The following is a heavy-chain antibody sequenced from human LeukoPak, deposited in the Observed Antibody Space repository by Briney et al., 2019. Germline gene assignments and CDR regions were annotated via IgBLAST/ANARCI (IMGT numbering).Heavy chain of an antibody. CDR1: VGSISSGYFY. V-gene: IGHV4-30-4*01. Sequence: SETLSLICTVSVGSISSGYFYGTWIRQPPGKGLEWIGYVYSSGSTYYNPSLNSRITMSVDTSKNQFSLKLSSVTAADTAVYYCAREEGLYDSSGQGYYYYYMDVWGKGTTVTVSS. J-gene: IGHJ6*03. D-gene: IGHD3-22*01. CDR2: VYSSGST. CDR3: AREEGLYDSSGQGYYYYYMDV.